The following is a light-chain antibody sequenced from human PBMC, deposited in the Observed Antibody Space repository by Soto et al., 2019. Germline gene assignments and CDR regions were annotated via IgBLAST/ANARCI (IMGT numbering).Light chain of an antibody. J-gene: IGKJ2*01. V-gene: IGKV3-20*01. CDR2: GAS. CDR3: QQYGSSSYP. CDR1: QSVSSSY. Sequence: EIVLTQSPGTLSLSPGERATLSCRASQSVSSSYLAWYQQKPGQAPRLLIYGASSRATGIPDRFSGSGSGTEFTLTISRLEPEDFAVYYCQQYGSSSYPFGQGTKLEIK.